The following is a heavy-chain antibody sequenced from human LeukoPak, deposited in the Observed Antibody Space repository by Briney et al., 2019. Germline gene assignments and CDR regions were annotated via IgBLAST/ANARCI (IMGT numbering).Heavy chain of an antibody. V-gene: IGHV4-30-4*08. D-gene: IGHD5-18*01. Sequence: SETLSLTCTVSGGSISSGDYYWSWIRQPPGKGLEWIGYIYYSGSTYYNPSLKSRVTMSVDTSKNQFSLKLSSVTAADTAVYYCARVVELWWAFDYWGQGTLVTVSS. CDR2: IYYSGST. J-gene: IGHJ4*02. CDR1: GGSISSGDYY. CDR3: ARVVELWWAFDY.